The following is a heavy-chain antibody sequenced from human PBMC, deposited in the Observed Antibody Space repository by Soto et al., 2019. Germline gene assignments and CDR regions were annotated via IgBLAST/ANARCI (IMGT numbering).Heavy chain of an antibody. CDR2: IYHSGST. J-gene: IGHJ6*02. V-gene: IGHV4-4*02. CDR1: GGAISRSNS. Sequence: QVQLQASGPGLVKPSGTMSLTCAGSGGAISRSNSWSCVRQPPGKGLEWIGEIYHSGSTNYNPSLKRRVIISVDKSNNQFSLKLSSVTAADTAVYYCVRVVGRYYYGMDVWAQGTTVTVSS. D-gene: IGHD2-2*01. CDR3: VRVVGRYYYGMDV.